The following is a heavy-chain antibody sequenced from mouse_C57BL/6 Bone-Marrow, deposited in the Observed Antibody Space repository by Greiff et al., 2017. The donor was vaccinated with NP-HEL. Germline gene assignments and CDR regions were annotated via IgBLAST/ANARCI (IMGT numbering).Heavy chain of an antibody. Sequence: EVKLVESGGDLVKPGGSLKLSCAASGFTFSSYGMSWVRQTPDKRLEWVATISSGGSYTYYPDSVKGRFTISRDNAKNTLYLQMSSLKSEDTAMYYCARQNYYGSNYVSWFAYWGQGTLVTVSA. CDR1: GFTFSSYG. J-gene: IGHJ3*01. V-gene: IGHV5-6*02. D-gene: IGHD1-1*01. CDR3: ARQNYYGSNYVSWFAY. CDR2: ISSGGSYT.